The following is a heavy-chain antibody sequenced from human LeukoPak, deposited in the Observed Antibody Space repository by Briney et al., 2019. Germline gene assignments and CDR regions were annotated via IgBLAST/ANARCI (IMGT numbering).Heavy chain of an antibody. Sequence: SETLSLTCTVSGGSISSYYWSWIRQPPGKGLEWIGYIYYSGSTKYNPSLKSRVTISVGTSKNQLFLKVSSVTAADTAVYYCARTGSPYSGSYLNWFDPWGQGTLVTVSS. CDR1: GGSISSYY. D-gene: IGHD1-26*01. V-gene: IGHV4-59*01. CDR2: IYYSGST. J-gene: IGHJ5*02. CDR3: ARTGSPYSGSYLNWFDP.